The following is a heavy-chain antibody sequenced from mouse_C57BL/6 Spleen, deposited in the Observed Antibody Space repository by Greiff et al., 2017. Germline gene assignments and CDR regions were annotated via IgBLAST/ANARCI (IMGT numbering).Heavy chain of an antibody. J-gene: IGHJ4*01. D-gene: IGHD3-2*02. CDR1: GFTFSDYG. CDR3: AKRLREGAMDY. CDR2: ISSGSSTI. V-gene: IGHV5-17*01. Sequence: EVKLVESGGGLVKPGGSLKLSCAASGFTFSDYGMHWVRQAPEKGLEWVAYISSGSSTIYYADTVKGRFTISRDNAKNTLFLQMTSLRSEDTAMYYCAKRLREGAMDYWGQGTSVTVSS.